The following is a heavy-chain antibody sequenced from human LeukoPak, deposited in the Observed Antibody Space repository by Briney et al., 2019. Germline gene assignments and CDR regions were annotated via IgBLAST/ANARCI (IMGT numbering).Heavy chain of an antibody. V-gene: IGHV3-21*01. CDR1: GFTFSSYS. D-gene: IGHD6-13*01. J-gene: IGHJ3*02. CDR2: ISSSSSYI. CDR3: AREGESSRSDAFDI. Sequence: GGSLRLSCAASGFTFSSYSMNWVRQAPGKGLEWVSSISSSSSYIYYADSVKGRFTISRDNAKNSLYLQMNSLRAEDTAVYYCAREGESSRSDAFDIWGQGTMVTVSS.